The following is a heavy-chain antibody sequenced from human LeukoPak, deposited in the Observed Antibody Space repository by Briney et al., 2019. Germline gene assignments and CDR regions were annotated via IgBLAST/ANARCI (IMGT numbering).Heavy chain of an antibody. CDR3: ARDKRRYYDSSGYSDDAFDF. CDR1: GYTFTGYY. CDR2: INPNSGGT. V-gene: IGHV1-2*02. Sequence: GASVKVSCKASGYTFTGYYMHWVRQAPGQGLEWMGWINPNSGGTNYAQKFQGRVTMTRDTSISTAYMELSRLRSDDTAVYYCARDKRRYYDSSGYSDDAFDFWGQGTMVTVSS. J-gene: IGHJ3*01. D-gene: IGHD3-22*01.